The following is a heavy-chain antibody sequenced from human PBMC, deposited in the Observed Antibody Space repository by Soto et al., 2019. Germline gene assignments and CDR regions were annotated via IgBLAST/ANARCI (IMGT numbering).Heavy chain of an antibody. CDR3: ARRESHYYFDY. CDR2: ISGSGTST. Sequence: GGSLRLSCAASGFTFSNYAMNWVRQTPGKGLEWVSGISGSGTSTYYADSVKGRLTISRDNSKNTLYLQMNGLGAEDTAVYYCARRESHYYFDYWGRGTLVTVSS. CDR1: GFTFSNYA. D-gene: IGHD3-10*01. J-gene: IGHJ4*02. V-gene: IGHV3-23*01.